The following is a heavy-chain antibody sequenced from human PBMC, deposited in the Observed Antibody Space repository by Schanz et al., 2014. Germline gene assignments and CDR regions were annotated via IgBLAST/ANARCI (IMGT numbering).Heavy chain of an antibody. Sequence: QVHLQESGPGLVKPSETLSLTCVVSGGSISSGVWWTWARQSPGKGLEWIGEIFHSGTTNYNPSLGSRVTISVDKSKNQFALILSSMTAADTAVYYCTRSTLWSYDVWGRGTMVIVSS. CDR3: TRSTLWSYDV. CDR2: IFHSGTT. J-gene: IGHJ3*01. V-gene: IGHV4-4*02. CDR1: GGSISSGVW. D-gene: IGHD2-21*01.